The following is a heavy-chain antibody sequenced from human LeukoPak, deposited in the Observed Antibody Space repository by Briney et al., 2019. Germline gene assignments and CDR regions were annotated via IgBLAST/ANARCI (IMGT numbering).Heavy chain of an antibody. V-gene: IGHV4-59*08. CDR2: ISYSGST. CDR3: ARSIIGTRSKFDY. CDR1: GGPISPYH. J-gene: IGHJ4*02. Sequence: PSGTLSLICTVSGGPISPYHGSWIRPPPGKGLEGIGYISYSGSTNYNPSLKSRVTISLDTSKNQFALKLSSVTAADTAVYYCARSIIGTRSKFDYWGQGTLVTVSS. D-gene: IGHD1/OR15-1a*01.